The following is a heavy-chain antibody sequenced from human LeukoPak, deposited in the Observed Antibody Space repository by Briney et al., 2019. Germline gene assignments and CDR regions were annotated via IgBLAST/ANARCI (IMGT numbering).Heavy chain of an antibody. D-gene: IGHD3-22*01. J-gene: IGHJ6*03. V-gene: IGHV4-61*02. CDR3: ARVNYSSAVYYYYMDV. Sequence: SQTLSLTCTVSGGSISSGSYYWSWIRQPAGKGLEWIGRIYTSGSTNYNPSLKSRVTISVDTSKNQFSLKLSSVTAADTAVYYCARVNYSSAVYYYYMDVWGKGTTVTVSS. CDR1: GGSISSGSYY. CDR2: IYTSGST.